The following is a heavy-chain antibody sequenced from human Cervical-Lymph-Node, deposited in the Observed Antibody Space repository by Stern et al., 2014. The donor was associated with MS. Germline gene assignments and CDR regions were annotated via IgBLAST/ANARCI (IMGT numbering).Heavy chain of an antibody. V-gene: IGHV2-5*02. CDR2: IYWDDDK. CDR3: AHHLYFVGSGTSRAVFYFDY. D-gene: IGHD3-10*01. Sequence: QITLKESGPSLLKPTQTLTLTCTFSGFSLGISGVGVGWIRQPPGRALEWLAPIYWDDDKRYSSSLRSRLSITKDTSKNQVVLTMTNVDPVDTATYYCAHHLYFVGSGTSRAVFYFDYWGQGTLVTVSS. CDR1: GFSLGISGVG. J-gene: IGHJ4*02.